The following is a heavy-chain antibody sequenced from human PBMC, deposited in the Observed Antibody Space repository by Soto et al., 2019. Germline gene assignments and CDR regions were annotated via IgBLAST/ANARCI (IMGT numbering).Heavy chain of an antibody. Sequence: GGSVRLACAAAGFSFNTYWMSWVRQAPGKGLEWVASINPDGSRKYFADSVKGRFTISRDSAENSLYLQMISLRAEDTAVYYCARWESSDWYLGVWGQGTLVTVSS. V-gene: IGHV3-7*03. D-gene: IGHD6-19*01. CDR3: ARWESSDWYLGV. CDR2: INPDGSRK. J-gene: IGHJ4*02. CDR1: GFSFNTYW.